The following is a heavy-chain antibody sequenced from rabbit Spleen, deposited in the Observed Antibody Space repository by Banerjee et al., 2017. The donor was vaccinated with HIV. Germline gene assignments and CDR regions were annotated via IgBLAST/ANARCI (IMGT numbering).Heavy chain of an antibody. CDR1: GFSFSSSYY. V-gene: IGHV1S40*01. CDR2: IYTSSGST. CDR3: ARALYSGTVNNL. D-gene: IGHD1-1*01. J-gene: IGHJ4*01. Sequence: QSLEESGGGLVQPEGSLTLTCTASGFSFSSSYYMCWVRQAPGKGLELIACIYTSSGSTYYATWVKGRFTISKTSSTTVTLQMTSLTAADTATYFCARALYSGTVNNLWGPGTLVTVS.